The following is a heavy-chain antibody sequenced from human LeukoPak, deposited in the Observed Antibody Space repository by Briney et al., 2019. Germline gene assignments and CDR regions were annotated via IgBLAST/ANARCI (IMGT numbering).Heavy chain of an antibody. CDR3: VKENAYYDY. Sequence: PGGSLRLSCSVSGFRFSDSPMHWVRQAPGKGLEYVSAISSNGGATYYGDSLKGRFTISRDNSKNTLYLQMSSLRVEDTAVYYCVKENAYYDYWGQGTLVTVSS. D-gene: IGHD3-10*01. V-gene: IGHV3-64D*09. CDR2: ISSNGGAT. CDR1: GFRFSDSP. J-gene: IGHJ4*02.